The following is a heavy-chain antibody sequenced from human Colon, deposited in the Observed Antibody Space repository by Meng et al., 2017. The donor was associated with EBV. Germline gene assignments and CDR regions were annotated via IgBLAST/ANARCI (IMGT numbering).Heavy chain of an antibody. CDR2: VSHPGSA. CDR1: GGSFSGYV. Sequence: QGALQQLGEGLLRPSETLSLTCTGNGGSFSGYVWSWVRQPPGKGMEWIGEVSHPGSANYNPSLKSRVTISVDASEKQFSLRLTSVTAADSAVYYCARVPTTGYKDHWGQGTLVTVSS. J-gene: IGHJ4*02. D-gene: IGHD3-9*01. CDR3: ARVPTTGYKDH. V-gene: IGHV4-34*01.